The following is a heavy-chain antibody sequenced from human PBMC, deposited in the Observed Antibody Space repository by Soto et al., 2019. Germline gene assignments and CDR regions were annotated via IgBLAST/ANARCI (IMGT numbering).Heavy chain of an antibody. CDR2: ISSTTNYI. CDR3: ARDSEDLTSNFDY. J-gene: IGHJ4*02. CDR1: GFTFTRYS. V-gene: IGHV3-21*06. Sequence: PGGSLRLSCAASGFTFTRYSMNWVRQAPGKGLEWVSSISSTTNYIYYGDSMKVRFTISRDNAKNSLYLEMNSLRAEDTAVYYCARDSEDLTSNFDYWGQGTLVTVSS.